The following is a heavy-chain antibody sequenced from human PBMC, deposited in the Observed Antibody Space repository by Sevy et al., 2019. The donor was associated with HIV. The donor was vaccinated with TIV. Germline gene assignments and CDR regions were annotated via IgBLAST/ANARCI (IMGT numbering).Heavy chain of an antibody. D-gene: IGHD3-3*01. CDR1: GFIYGDYA. CDR2: MRRKAFGGTT. Sequence: GGSLRLSCIASGFIYGDYAMNWVRQAPGKVLEWVGFMRRKAFGGTTQYAASVKGRFTISRDDSKSIAYLLMNSLKTEDTAVYYCTRGGSMTILSPWDYWGQGTLVTVSS. CDR3: TRGGSMTILSPWDY. J-gene: IGHJ4*02. V-gene: IGHV3-49*04.